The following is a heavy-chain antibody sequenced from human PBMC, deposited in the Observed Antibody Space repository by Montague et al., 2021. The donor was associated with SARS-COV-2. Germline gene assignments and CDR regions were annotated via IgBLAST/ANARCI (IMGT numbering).Heavy chain of an antibody. D-gene: IGHD3-16*01. CDR1: GSSVSSSY. CDR3: ARENTVTTFGGPYYIDS. CDR2: IYDSGST. Sequence: SETLSLTCIVSGSSVSSSYWSWIRQPPGKGLEWIGYIYDSGSTNYNPSLKSRVTISVDTSKNQFSLKLSSVTAADTAVYYCARENTVTTFGGPYYIDSWGQGTLVTVSA. J-gene: IGHJ4*02. V-gene: IGHV4-59*02.